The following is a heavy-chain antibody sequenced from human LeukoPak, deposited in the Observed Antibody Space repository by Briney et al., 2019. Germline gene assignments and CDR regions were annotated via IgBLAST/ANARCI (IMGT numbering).Heavy chain of an antibody. CDR1: GFTFSSYE. Sequence: GGSLRLSCAASGFTFSSYEMNWVRQAPGKGLEWVSYISSSGSTIYYADSVKGRFTISRDNSKNTLYLQMNSLRAEDTAVYYCARDDRYCSSTSCFYYFDYWGQGTLVTVSS. J-gene: IGHJ4*02. V-gene: IGHV3-48*03. D-gene: IGHD2-2*01. CDR3: ARDDRYCSSTSCFYYFDY. CDR2: ISSSGSTI.